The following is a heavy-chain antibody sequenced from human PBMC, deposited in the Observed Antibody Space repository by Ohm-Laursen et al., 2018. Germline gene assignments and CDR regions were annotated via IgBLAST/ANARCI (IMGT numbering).Heavy chain of an antibody. CDR3: AKANPDYYDSWSGYHPDAFDV. CDR2: FSPSGGSP. CDR1: GFTFSSYA. Sequence: SLRLSCAASGFTFSSYAMTWVRQAPGKGLEWVSTFSPSGGSPHYADSVKGRFTISRDNSRNTLYPQMNSLRAEDTALYYCAKANPDYYDSWSGYHPDAFDVWGRGTMVTVSS. J-gene: IGHJ3*01. D-gene: IGHD3-3*01. V-gene: IGHV3-23*01.